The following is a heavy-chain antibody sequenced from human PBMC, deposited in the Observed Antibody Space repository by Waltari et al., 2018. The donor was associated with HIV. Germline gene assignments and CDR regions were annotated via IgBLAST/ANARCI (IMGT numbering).Heavy chain of an antibody. V-gene: IGHV3-23*01. D-gene: IGHD3-10*01. CDR3: ARSGVGQWVVRDWVMDL. CDR1: GFNFRTSA. J-gene: IGHJ2*01. CDR2: ISGSGGDA. Sequence: EVQILASGGGLTQPGASLRLYCVVSGFNFRTSAMSWIRQAPGKGLEWVSGISGSGGDAYYADSVKGRFTMSRDNSKNTAYLQMKNLRDEDTAVYLCARSGVGQWVVRDWVMDLWGRGTPVTVSS.